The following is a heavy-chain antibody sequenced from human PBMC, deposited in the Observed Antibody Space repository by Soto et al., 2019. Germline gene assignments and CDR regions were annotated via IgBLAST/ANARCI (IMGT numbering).Heavy chain of an antibody. CDR1: GYTFTSYA. V-gene: IGHV1-3*01. D-gene: IGHD3-22*01. CDR2: INAGNGNT. J-gene: IGHJ5*02. CDR3: ARELWYYDSSGSAPNSFWFDP. Sequence: QVQLVQSGAEVKKPGASVKVSCKASGYTFTSYAMHWVRQAPGQRLEWMGWINAGNGNTKYSQKFQGRVTITRDTSASTAYMELSSLRSEDTAVYYCARELWYYDSSGSAPNSFWFDPWGQGTLVTVSS.